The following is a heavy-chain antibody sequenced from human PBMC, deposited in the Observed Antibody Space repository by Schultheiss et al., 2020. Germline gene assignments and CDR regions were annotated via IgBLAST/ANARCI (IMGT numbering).Heavy chain of an antibody. J-gene: IGHJ4*02. CDR1: GFTVSSNY. Sequence: GGSLRLSCAASGFTVSSNYMSWVRQAPGKGLEWVSVIYSGGSTYYADSVKGRFTISRDNSKNSLYLQMNSLRSDDTAVYYCARRAYSGYDSHFDYWGQGTLVNGYS. CDR3: ARRAYSGYDSHFDY. D-gene: IGHD5-12*01. CDR2: IYSGGST. V-gene: IGHV3-53*05.